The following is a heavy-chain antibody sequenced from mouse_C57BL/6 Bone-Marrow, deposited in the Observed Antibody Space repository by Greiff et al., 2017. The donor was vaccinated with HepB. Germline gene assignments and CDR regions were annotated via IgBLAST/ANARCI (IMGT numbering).Heavy chain of an antibody. V-gene: IGHV5-6*01. Sequence: EVQRVESGGDLVKPGGSLKLSCAASGFTFSSYGMSWVRQTPDKRLEWVATISSGGSYTYYPDSVKGRFTISRDNAKNTLYLQMSSLKSEDTAMYYCARHSLYSAYFDYWGQGTTLTVSS. CDR3: ARHSLYSAYFDY. CDR2: ISSGGSYT. CDR1: GFTFSSYG. J-gene: IGHJ2*01. D-gene: IGHD6-5*01.